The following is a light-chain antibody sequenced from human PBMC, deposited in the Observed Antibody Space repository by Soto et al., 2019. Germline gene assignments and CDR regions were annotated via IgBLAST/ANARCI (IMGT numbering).Light chain of an antibody. CDR2: ANS. J-gene: IGLJ3*02. Sequence: QSVLTQPPSVSGAPGQRVTISCTGSRSNIGAGYDVHWYQQLPRTAPKLLIYANSNRPSGVPDRFSGSKSGTSASLAITGLQAEDEADYYCQSYDRSLSGWVFGTGTKLTVL. V-gene: IGLV1-40*01. CDR3: QSYDRSLSGWV. CDR1: RSNIGAGYD.